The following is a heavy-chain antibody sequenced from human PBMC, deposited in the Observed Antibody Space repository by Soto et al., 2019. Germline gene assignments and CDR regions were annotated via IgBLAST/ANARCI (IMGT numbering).Heavy chain of an antibody. CDR2: IYWDDDK. CDR3: AQRLSGYNWNGGYFDY. J-gene: IGHJ4*02. D-gene: IGHD1-1*01. CDR1: GFSLTSRPMG. V-gene: IGHV2-5*02. Sequence: QITLKESAPTRVKPTQTLTLTCTFSGFSLTSRPMGVGWIRQPPGKPLEWLSFIYWDDDKRYSPSLRSRLTITKDTSGNPVVLTMTNMDPVDTAIYYCAQRLSGYNWNGGYFDYWGQGALVTVSS.